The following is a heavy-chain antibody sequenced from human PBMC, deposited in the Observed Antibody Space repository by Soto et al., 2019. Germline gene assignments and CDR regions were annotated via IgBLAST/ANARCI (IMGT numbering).Heavy chain of an antibody. J-gene: IGHJ6*02. D-gene: IGHD6-13*01. V-gene: IGHV4-31*03. Sequence: QVQLQESGPGLVKPSQTLSLTCTVSGGSISSGGYYWSWIRQHPGKGLEWIGYIYYSGSTYYNPSLKSRVTLSVDTSKNQFSLKLSSVTAADTAVYYCARYGGKGAPYGMDVWGQGTTVTVSS. CDR1: GGSISSGGYY. CDR3: ARYGGKGAPYGMDV. CDR2: IYYSGST.